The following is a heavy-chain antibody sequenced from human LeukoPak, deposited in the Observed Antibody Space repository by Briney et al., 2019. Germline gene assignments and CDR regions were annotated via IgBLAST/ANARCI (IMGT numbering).Heavy chain of an antibody. CDR1: GASISTGGFY. Sequence: SQTLSLTCTISGASISTGGFYWTWIRQPPGEGLEWIGYIYYTGSVDYNASLKSRLTISLDTSKNRFSLKLNSVTTADTAVYYCARDHSYYFGSQTSTLDVWGQGTAVTVSS. CDR2: IYYTGSV. J-gene: IGHJ6*02. D-gene: IGHD3-10*01. CDR3: ARDHSYYFGSQTSTLDV. V-gene: IGHV4-31*03.